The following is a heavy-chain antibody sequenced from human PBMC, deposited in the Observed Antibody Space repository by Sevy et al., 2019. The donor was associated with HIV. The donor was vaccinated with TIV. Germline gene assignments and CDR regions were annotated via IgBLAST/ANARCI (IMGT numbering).Heavy chain of an antibody. CDR1: GFIFSTDW. CDR3: VRGRPGRKHYMDV. CDR2: IDTDGSDT. Sequence: GGSLRLSCVASGFIFSTDWMHWVRQAPGKGLVWVSRIDTDGSDTSYADSVKGRFTISRDNAKNTLYLQMNSLRAEDTAVYYCVRGRPGRKHYMDVWGKGTTVTVSS. J-gene: IGHJ6*03. V-gene: IGHV3-74*01.